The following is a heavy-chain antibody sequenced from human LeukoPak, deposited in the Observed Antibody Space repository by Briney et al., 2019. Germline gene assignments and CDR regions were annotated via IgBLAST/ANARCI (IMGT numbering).Heavy chain of an antibody. CDR3: ASGGSSSWYRWFDP. Sequence: SETLSLTCAVSGGSISSSSYYWGWIRQPPGKGLEWIGDISYSGSTYYNPSLKSRVTISVDTSKNQFSLKLSSVTATDTAVYYCASGGSSSWYRWFDPWGQGTLVTVSS. D-gene: IGHD6-13*01. J-gene: IGHJ5*02. CDR2: ISYSGST. V-gene: IGHV4-39*01. CDR1: GGSISSSSYY.